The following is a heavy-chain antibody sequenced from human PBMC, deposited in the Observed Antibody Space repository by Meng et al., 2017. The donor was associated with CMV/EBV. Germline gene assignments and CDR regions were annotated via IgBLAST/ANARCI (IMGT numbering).Heavy chain of an antibody. V-gene: IGHV3-30*02. CDR2: TRYDSSNK. D-gene: IGHD3-3*01. J-gene: IGHJ4*02. CDR3: AKDSNDFWGTSFDH. CDR1: GFTFSRNG. Sequence: GASLKISCAASGFTFSRNGVHWVRQAPGKLLEWVAFTRYDSSNKYYGDSVKSLFTISRDNSKNTLYRQMNSLRPEDTAVYYCAKDSNDFWGTSFDHWGQGTLVTVSS.